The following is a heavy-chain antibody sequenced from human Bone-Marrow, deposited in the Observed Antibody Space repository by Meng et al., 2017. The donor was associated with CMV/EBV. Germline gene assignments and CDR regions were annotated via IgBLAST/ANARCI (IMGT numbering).Heavy chain of an antibody. CDR3: AKRGGYDGLYYFDY. CDR1: GFTFDDYA. CDR2: ISRSSGSV. V-gene: IGHV3-9*01. Sequence: SLKISCAASGFTFDDYAMHWVRQVPGKGLEWVSGISRSSGSVGYADSVQGRFTISRDNAKNSLYLQMNSLRTEDTALYYCAKRGGYDGLYYFDYWGQGTLVNVAS. D-gene: IGHD5-12*01. J-gene: IGHJ4*02.